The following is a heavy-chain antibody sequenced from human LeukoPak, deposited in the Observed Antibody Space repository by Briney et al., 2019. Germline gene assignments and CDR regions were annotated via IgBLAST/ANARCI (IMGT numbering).Heavy chain of an antibody. V-gene: IGHV4-4*07. D-gene: IGHD3-10*01. CDR1: GGSISSYY. CDR2: IYTSGST. CDR3: ARDRRYYGSGSYYWDAFDI. J-gene: IGHJ3*02. Sequence: SETLFLTCTVSGGSISSYYWSWIRQPAGKGLEWIGRIYTSGSTNYNPSLKSRVTMSVDTSKNQFSLKLSSVTAADTAVYYCARDRRYYGSGSYYWDAFDIWGQGTMVTVSS.